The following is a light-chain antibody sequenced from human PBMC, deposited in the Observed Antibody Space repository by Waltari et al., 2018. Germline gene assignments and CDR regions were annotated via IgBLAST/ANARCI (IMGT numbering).Light chain of an antibody. CDR1: QSILYRSNNKNY. V-gene: IGKV4-1*01. Sequence: DIVLTQSPDSLGVSLGERATINCKSRQSILYRSNNKNYLSWHQQKPGQPPKLLIYWASTRESGVPDRFSGSGSVTDFTLTIISLLAEDVAVYYCQQYYSFPFTFGPGTKVDIK. CDR2: WAS. J-gene: IGKJ3*01. CDR3: QQYYSFPFT.